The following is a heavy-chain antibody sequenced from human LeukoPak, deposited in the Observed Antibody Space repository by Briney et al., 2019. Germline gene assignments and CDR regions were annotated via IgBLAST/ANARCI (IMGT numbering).Heavy chain of an antibody. V-gene: IGHV4-34*01. CDR2: INHSGST. D-gene: IGHD3-10*01. CDR1: GGSFSGYY. CDR3: ARGLPVWFGEAYFDY. J-gene: IGHJ4*02. Sequence: SETLSLTCAVYGGSFSGYYWSRIRQPPGKGLEWIGEINHSGSTNYNPSLKSRVTISVDTSKNQFSLKLSSVTAADTVVYYCARGLPVWFGEAYFDYWGQGTLVTVSS.